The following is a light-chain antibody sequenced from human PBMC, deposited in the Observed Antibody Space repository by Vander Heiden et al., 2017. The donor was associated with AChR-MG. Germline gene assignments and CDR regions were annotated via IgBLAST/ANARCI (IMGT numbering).Light chain of an antibody. J-gene: IGLJ3*02. V-gene: IGLV1-40*01. CDR2: DNT. Sequence: QSVLTQPPSLSGAPCPRVTISCAGSRCNVGAGYHVHWYQQLPGAAPKLLIYDNTNRPSGVPDRFSGSKSGTSASLAITGLQSEDEADYYCQAYDSSLTGGVFGGGTKLTVL. CDR1: RCNVGAGYH. CDR3: QAYDSSLTGGV.